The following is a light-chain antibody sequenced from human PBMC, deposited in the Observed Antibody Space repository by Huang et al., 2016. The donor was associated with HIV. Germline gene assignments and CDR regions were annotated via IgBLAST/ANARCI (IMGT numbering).Light chain of an antibody. CDR1: QSVSSN. CDR2: GAS. V-gene: IGKV3-15*01. J-gene: IGKJ3*01. CDR3: QQYNNWPPAT. Sequence: EIVMTQSPATLSVSPGERATLSCRASQSVSSNLAWYQQNPGQAPRPLIYGASTRATGIPARFSGSGSGTEFTLTISSLQSEDFAVYYCQQYNNWPPATFGPGTKVDIK.